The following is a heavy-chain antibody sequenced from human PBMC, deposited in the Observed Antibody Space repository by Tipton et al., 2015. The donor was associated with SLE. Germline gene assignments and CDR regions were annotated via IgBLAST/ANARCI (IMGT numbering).Heavy chain of an antibody. V-gene: IGHV4-34*01. CDR3: ARLGNPMSFDY. D-gene: IGHD4-23*01. J-gene: IGHJ4*02. Sequence: TLSLTCAVYGGSFSGYYWGWIRQPPGKGLEWIGEINHSGSTNYNPSLKSRVTISVDTSKNQFSLKLSSVTAADTAVYYCARLGNPMSFDYWGQGTLVTVS. CDR2: INHSGST. CDR1: GGSFSGYY.